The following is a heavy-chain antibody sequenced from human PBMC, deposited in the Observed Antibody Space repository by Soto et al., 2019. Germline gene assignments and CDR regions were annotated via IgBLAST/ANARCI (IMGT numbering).Heavy chain of an antibody. J-gene: IGHJ4*02. D-gene: IGHD3-22*01. Sequence: VGFLRLSCGASGFTFSSYWMHWVRQAPGKGLVWVSRINSDGSSTSYADSVKGRFTISRDNAKNTLYLQMSSLRAEDTAVYFCAMSNSNDPYYHFESWGQGTPVTVSS. CDR3: AMSNSNDPYYHFES. CDR2: INSDGSST. CDR1: GFTFSSYW. V-gene: IGHV3-74*01.